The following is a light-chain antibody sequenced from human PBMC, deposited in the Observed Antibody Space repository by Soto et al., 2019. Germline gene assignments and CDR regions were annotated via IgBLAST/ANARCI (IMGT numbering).Light chain of an antibody. CDR2: DAS. Sequence: IQMTQSPSTLSASVGDRVTITCRASQSISSWLAWYQQKPGKAPKLLIYDASSFESGVPSRFSGSGSGTEFTLTISSLQPDDFATYYCQQYNSYSPWTFGQGTKV. CDR3: QQYNSYSPWT. J-gene: IGKJ1*01. V-gene: IGKV1-5*01. CDR1: QSISSW.